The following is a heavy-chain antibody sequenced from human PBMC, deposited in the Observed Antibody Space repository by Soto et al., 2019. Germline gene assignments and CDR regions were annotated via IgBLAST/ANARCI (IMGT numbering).Heavy chain of an antibody. J-gene: IGHJ5*02. CDR2: ISSNGGST. Sequence: GGSLRLSCAASGFTFSSYAMHWVRQAPGKGLEYVSAISSNGGSTYYANSVKGRFTISRDNSKNTLYLQMGSLRAEDMAVYYCACGRYNWFDPWGQGTLVTVSS. CDR1: GFTFSSYA. CDR3: ACGRYNWFDP. V-gene: IGHV3-64*01. D-gene: IGHD1-20*01.